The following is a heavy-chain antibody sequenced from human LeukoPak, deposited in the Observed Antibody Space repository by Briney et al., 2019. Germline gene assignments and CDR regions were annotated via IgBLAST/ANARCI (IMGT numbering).Heavy chain of an antibody. V-gene: IGHV4-34*01. J-gene: IGHJ4*02. CDR3: ARGYANQKPRRTRDTAQYYFDY. CDR2: INHSGST. CDR1: GGSFSGYY. D-gene: IGHD2-8*01. Sequence: PSETLSLACAVYGGSFSGYYWSWIRQPPGKGLEWIGEINHSGSTNYNPSLKSRVTISVDTSKNQFSLKLSSVTAADTAVYYCARGYANQKPRRTRDTAQYYFDYWGQGTLVTVSS.